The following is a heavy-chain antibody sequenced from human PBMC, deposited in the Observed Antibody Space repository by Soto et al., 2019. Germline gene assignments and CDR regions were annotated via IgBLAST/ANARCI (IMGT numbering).Heavy chain of an antibody. V-gene: IGHV1-69*13. Sequence: SVKVSCKPSGGSFSIYTFNWVRQAPGQGLEWMGGIIPIFGTATYAQKFQGRVTITAEDATSAAYMEVRALRSEDTAVYFCARGVSGSYSSPLDRWGQGTLVTVSS. J-gene: IGHJ5*02. D-gene: IGHD3-10*01. CDR3: ARGVSGSYSSPLDR. CDR2: IIPIFGTA. CDR1: GGSFSIYT.